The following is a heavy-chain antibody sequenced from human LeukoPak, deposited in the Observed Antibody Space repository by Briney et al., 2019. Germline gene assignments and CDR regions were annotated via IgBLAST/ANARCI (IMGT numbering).Heavy chain of an antibody. CDR3: ARGLITVSGLRGDAFDI. V-gene: IGHV3-11*05. J-gene: IGHJ3*02. CDR2: ISRSNGDT. CDR1: GFTFRDYY. D-gene: IGHD3-10*02. Sequence: GGSLRLSCAASGFTFRDYYMSWLRQAPGKGLEWVSYISRSNGDTKFADSVKGRFTISRDNAKNSLILQMNNLRAEDTAMYYCARGLITVSGLRGDAFDIWGQGTMVTVSS.